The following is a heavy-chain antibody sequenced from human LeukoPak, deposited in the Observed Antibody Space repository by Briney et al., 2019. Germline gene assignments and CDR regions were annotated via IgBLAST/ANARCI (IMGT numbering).Heavy chain of an antibody. CDR3: AKGSLPGYSSSWSKYGMDV. V-gene: IGHV3-30*04. CDR2: ISYDGSTK. D-gene: IGHD6-13*01. Sequence: GGSLRLSCVASGFTFSDYALGWVRQTPGKGLEWVALISYDGSTKYYADSVKGRFTLSRDNSKSTVYLQMNSLRAEDTAVYYCAKGSLPGYSSSWSKYGMDVWGQGTTVTVSS. J-gene: IGHJ6*02. CDR1: GFTFSDYA.